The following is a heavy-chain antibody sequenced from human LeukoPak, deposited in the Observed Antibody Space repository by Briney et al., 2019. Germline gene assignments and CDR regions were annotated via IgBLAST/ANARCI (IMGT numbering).Heavy chain of an antibody. V-gene: IGHV4-39*01. CDR1: GGSISSSSYY. CDR2: IYYSGST. Sequence: PSETLSLTCTVSGGSISSSSYYWGWIRHPPGKGLEWIGSIYYSGSTYYNLSLKSRVTISVDTSKNQFSLKLSSVTAADTAVYYWARHVYSSSWYRWFDPWGQGTLVTVSS. J-gene: IGHJ5*02. CDR3: ARHVYSSSWYRWFDP. D-gene: IGHD6-13*01.